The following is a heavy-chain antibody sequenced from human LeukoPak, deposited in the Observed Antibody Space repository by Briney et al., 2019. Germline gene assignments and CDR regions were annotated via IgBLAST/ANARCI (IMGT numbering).Heavy chain of an antibody. CDR2: IKSKTDGGTT. J-gene: IGHJ4*02. CDR3: TTGRYSEYFDY. Sequence: GGSLRLSCAASGYTFSNAWMSWVRQAPGKGLEWVGRIKSKTDGGTTDYAAPVKGRFTISRDDSKNTLYLQMNSLKTEDTAVYYCTTGRYSEYFDYWGQGTLVTVSS. V-gene: IGHV3-15*01. D-gene: IGHD3-9*01. CDR1: GYTFSNAW.